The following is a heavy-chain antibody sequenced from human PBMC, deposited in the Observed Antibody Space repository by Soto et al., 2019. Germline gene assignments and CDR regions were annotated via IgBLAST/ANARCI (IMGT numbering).Heavy chain of an antibody. D-gene: IGHD3-3*01. CDR3: ARGTGVVPPDYYYYGMDV. CDR2: IIPIFGTA. CDR1: GGTFSSYA. Sequence: SVKVSCKASGGTFSSYAISWVRQAPVQGLEWMGGIIPIFGTANYAQKFQGRVTITADKSTSTAYMELSSLRSEDTAVYYCARGTGVVPPDYYYYGMDVWGQGTTVTVSS. J-gene: IGHJ6*02. V-gene: IGHV1-69*06.